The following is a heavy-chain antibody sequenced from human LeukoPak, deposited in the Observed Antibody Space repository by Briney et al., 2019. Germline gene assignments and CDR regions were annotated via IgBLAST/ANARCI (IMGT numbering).Heavy chain of an antibody. CDR3: ARDSSRYFFDY. J-gene: IGHJ4*02. Sequence: PGGSLRLSCAASGFTFSHYNMNWVRQAPGKGLEWVSSISTSGNYIYYADSVRGRFTISRDNAKNSLYLQMNSLRAEDTAVYYCARDSSRYFFDYWRQGTLVTVSS. D-gene: IGHD3-16*02. CDR2: ISTSGNYI. V-gene: IGHV3-21*01. CDR1: GFTFSHYN.